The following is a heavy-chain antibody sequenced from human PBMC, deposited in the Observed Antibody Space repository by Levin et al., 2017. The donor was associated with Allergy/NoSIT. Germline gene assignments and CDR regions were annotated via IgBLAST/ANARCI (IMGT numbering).Heavy chain of an antibody. CDR3: ARESGGVNYCSGGSCYSIPYYFDY. V-gene: IGHV1-3*01. J-gene: IGHJ4*02. D-gene: IGHD2-15*01. Sequence: ASVKVSCKASGYTFTSYAMHWVRQAPGQRLEWMGWINAGNGNTKYSQKFQGRVTITRDTSASTAYMELSSLRSEDTAVYYCARESGGVNYCSGGSCYSIPYYFDYWGQGTLVTVSS. CDR1: GYTFTSYA. CDR2: INAGNGNT.